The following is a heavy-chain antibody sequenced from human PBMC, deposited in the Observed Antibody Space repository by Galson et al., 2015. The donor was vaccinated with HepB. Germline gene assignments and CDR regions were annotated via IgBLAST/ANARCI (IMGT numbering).Heavy chain of an antibody. CDR1: GFTFSSYA. V-gene: IGHV3-23*01. D-gene: IGHD1-26*01. J-gene: IGHJ2*01. CDR3: AKVPSGSYYYWYFDL. CDR2: ISGSGGST. Sequence: SLRLSCAASGFTFSSYALSWVRQAPGKGLEWVSAISGSGGSTYYADSVKGRFTISRDNSKNTLYLQMNSLRAEDTAVYYCAKVPSGSYYYWYFDLWGRGTLVTVSS.